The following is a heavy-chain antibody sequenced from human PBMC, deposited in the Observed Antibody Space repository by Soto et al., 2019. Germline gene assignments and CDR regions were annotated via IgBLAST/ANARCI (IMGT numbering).Heavy chain of an antibody. Sequence: SETLSLTCAVYGESFSGYYWSWVRQPPGKGLEWIGEINHSGSTNYNPSLKSRVTISVDTSKNQFSLKLSSVTAADTAVYYCARVSGWFGELQRFYYYYMDVWGKGTTVT. CDR3: ARVSGWFGELQRFYYYYMDV. D-gene: IGHD3-10*01. CDR2: INHSGST. CDR1: GESFSGYY. V-gene: IGHV4-34*01. J-gene: IGHJ6*03.